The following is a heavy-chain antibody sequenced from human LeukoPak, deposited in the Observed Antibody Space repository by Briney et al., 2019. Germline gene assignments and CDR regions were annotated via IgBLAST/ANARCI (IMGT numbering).Heavy chain of an antibody. CDR1: GYRFTDYW. Sequence: GESLKISCKASGYRFTDYWIGWVRHMPGKGLEWMGIIYPGDSDTRYTPSFQGQVTISADKSISTAYLQWSSLKASDTAMYYCARPSYYYGSGSPEIDYWGQGTLVTVSS. J-gene: IGHJ4*02. CDR2: IYPGDSDT. CDR3: ARPSYYYGSGSPEIDY. D-gene: IGHD3-10*01. V-gene: IGHV5-51*01.